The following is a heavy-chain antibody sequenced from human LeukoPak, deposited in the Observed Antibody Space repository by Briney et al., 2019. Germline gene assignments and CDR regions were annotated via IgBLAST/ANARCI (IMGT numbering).Heavy chain of an antibody. V-gene: IGHV3-64D*06. D-gene: IGHD3-10*01. J-gene: IGHJ4*02. CDR1: GFTLSNYA. CDR3: VGKGSYFDY. CDR2: ISSNGGST. Sequence: GGSLRLSCSASGFTLSNYAMHWVRQAPGKGLEYVSAISSNGGSTYYADSVKGRFTISRDNSKSTLYLQMSSLRPEDTAVYYCVGKGSYFDYWGQGTLVTVSS.